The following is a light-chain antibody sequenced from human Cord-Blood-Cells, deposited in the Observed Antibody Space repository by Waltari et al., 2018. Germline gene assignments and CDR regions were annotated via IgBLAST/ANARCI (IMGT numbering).Light chain of an antibody. Sequence: QSALTQPRSVSGSPGQSVPISCTGTSSDVGGYNYGSWYQQHPGKAPKLIIYEVSKRPSGVPDRFSGSKSGNTASLTISGLQAEDEADYYCCSYAGSYMNWVFGGGTKLTVL. J-gene: IGLJ3*02. V-gene: IGLV2-11*01. CDR3: CSYAGSYMNWV. CDR2: EVS. CDR1: SSDVGGYNY.